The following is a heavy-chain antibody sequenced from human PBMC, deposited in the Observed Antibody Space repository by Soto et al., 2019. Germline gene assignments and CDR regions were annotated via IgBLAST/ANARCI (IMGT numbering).Heavy chain of an antibody. Sequence: PSQTLSLTCVISGDSVSSDSATWNWLRQSPLRGLEWLGRAYFRSKWFNNYAVSVESRITINPDTSKNQFSLQLNSVTPEDTAVYFCARVLSSPKVVTPNFFDSWGLGTLVNVSS. CDR2: AYFRSKWFN. J-gene: IGHJ4*02. CDR3: ARVLSSPKVVTPNFFDS. V-gene: IGHV6-1*01. CDR1: GDSVSSDSAT. D-gene: IGHD2-21*02.